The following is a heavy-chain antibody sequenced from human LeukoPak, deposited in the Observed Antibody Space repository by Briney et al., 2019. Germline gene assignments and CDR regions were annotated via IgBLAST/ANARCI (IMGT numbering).Heavy chain of an antibody. Sequence: GGSLRLSCVASKFTSGHSFTNYWMSWVRQAPGKGLEWVANINQDGSETYYVDSVKGRFTMSRDNAKKSVSLQMNSLRADDTAIYYCSAILYHWGQGTLVTVSS. D-gene: IGHD2-2*01. V-gene: IGHV3-7*01. CDR1: KFTSGHSFTNYW. CDR3: SAILYH. J-gene: IGHJ4*02. CDR2: INQDGSET.